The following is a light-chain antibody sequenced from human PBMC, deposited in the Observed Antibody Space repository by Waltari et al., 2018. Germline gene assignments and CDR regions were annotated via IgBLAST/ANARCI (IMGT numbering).Light chain of an antibody. J-gene: IGKJ1*01. CDR2: WAS. Sequence: DIVLTQSPNSLAVPLGEMATFKCISSQSLLSSSNNKNYLSWYQQKQGQPPKLLIYWASTRESGVPDRISGSGSGTDFTLTISSLQAEDVAVYYGLQYYATPRTFGQGTKLEI. V-gene: IGKV4-1*01. CDR1: QSLLSSSNNKNY. CDR3: LQYYATPRT.